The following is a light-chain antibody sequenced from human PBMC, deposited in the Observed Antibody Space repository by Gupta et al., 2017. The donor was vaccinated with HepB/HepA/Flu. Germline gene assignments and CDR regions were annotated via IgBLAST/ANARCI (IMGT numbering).Light chain of an antibody. Sequence: SYDLSQPPSVSVSTGQTVSISCSGDKLEDKYVSWYQQRQGHSPVLVIFKDIKRPAEIPERFSGANSRNTATLTISGAQALDGADYFCQAWDGSAAVFGAGTKVTVL. CDR1: KLEDKY. J-gene: IGLJ1*01. CDR3: QAWDGSAAV. CDR2: KDI. V-gene: IGLV3-1*01.